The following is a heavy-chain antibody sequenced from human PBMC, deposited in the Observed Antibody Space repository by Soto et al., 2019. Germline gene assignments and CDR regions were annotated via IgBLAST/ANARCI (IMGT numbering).Heavy chain of an antibody. CDR3: ARDRSEYYYGSGSYTHYYGMDV. Sequence: QVQLVESGGGVVQPGRSLRLSCAASGFTFSSYGMHWVRQAPGKGLEWVAVIWYDGSNKYYADSVKGRFTISRDNSKNTLYLQMNSLRAEDTAVYYCARDRSEYYYGSGSYTHYYGMDVW. D-gene: IGHD3-10*01. CDR1: GFTFSSYG. J-gene: IGHJ6*01. CDR2: IWYDGSNK. V-gene: IGHV3-33*01.